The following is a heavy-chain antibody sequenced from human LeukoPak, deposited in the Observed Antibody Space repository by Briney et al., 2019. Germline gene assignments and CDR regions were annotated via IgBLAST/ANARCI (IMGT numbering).Heavy chain of an antibody. CDR1: GFTFSSYA. CDR3: ARENYGGNSEVRYFDY. Sequence: QPGGSLRLSCAASGFTFSSYAMHWVRQAPGKGLEWVAVISYDGSNKYYADSVKGRFTISRDNSKNTLYLQMNSLRAEDTAVYYCARENYGGNSEVRYFDYWGQGTLVTVSS. CDR2: ISYDGSNK. D-gene: IGHD4-23*01. V-gene: IGHV3-30-3*01. J-gene: IGHJ4*02.